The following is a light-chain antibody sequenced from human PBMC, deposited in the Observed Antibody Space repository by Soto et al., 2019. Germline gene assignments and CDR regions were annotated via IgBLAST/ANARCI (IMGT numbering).Light chain of an antibody. CDR1: QALRSTF. V-gene: IGKV3-20*01. J-gene: IGKJ2*01. Sequence: VLTQSPDTLSLSPGEGATLSCRASQALRSTFLAWYQHKPGQAPRLLVYGASIRATGIPDRFSGSGSGPDFTLTISRLEPEDSAVYYCQQYGGSPYTFGQGTKLEIK. CDR2: GAS. CDR3: QQYGGSPYT.